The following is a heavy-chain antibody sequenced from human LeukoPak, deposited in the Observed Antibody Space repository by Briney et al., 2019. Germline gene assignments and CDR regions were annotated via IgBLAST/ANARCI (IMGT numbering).Heavy chain of an antibody. J-gene: IGHJ3*02. V-gene: IGHV1-69*06. Sequence: SVKVSCKASGGTFSSYAISWVRQAPGQGPEWMGGIIPIFGTANYAQKFQGRVTITADKSTSTAYMELSSLRSEDTAVYYCARHSSWHDAFDIWGQGTMVTVSS. CDR3: ARHSSWHDAFDI. D-gene: IGHD6-13*01. CDR1: GGTFSSYA. CDR2: IIPIFGTA.